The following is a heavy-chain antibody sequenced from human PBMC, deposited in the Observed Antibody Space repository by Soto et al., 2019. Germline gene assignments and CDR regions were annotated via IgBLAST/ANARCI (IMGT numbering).Heavy chain of an antibody. D-gene: IGHD2-15*01. CDR2: IIPIFGTA. Sequence: QVQLVQSGAEVKKPGSSVKVSCKASGGTFSSYAISWVRQAPGQGLEWMGGIIPIFGTANYAQKFQGRVTITADESTSKAYMELSSLRSEDTAVYYCARTQLSIVVVVAATGWFDPWGQGTLVTVSS. CDR1: GGTFSSYA. V-gene: IGHV1-69*01. CDR3: ARTQLSIVVVVAATGWFDP. J-gene: IGHJ5*02.